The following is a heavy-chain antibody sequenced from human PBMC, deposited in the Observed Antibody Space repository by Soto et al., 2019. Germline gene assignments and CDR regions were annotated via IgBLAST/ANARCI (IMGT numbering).Heavy chain of an antibody. D-gene: IGHD2-15*01. J-gene: IGHJ5*02. Sequence: PSQTLSLTCAISGDSVSSNSAAWNWIRQSPSRGLEWLGRTYYRSKWYNDYAVSVKSRITINPDTSKNQFSLQLNPVTPEDTAVYYCARGTSCSGGSCYSPNWFDPWGQGTLVTVSS. CDR2: TYYRSKWYN. CDR1: GDSVSSNSAA. V-gene: IGHV6-1*01. CDR3: ARGTSCSGGSCYSPNWFDP.